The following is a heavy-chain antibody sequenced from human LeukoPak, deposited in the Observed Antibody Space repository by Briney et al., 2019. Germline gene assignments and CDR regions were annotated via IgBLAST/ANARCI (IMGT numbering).Heavy chain of an antibody. J-gene: IGHJ6*04. D-gene: IGHD3-10*02. CDR3: AELGITMIGGV. V-gene: IGHV3-48*02. CDR1: GFPFSSYT. Sequence: GGSLRLSCAASGFPFSSYTMNWVRQAPGKGLEWIASMRSSGSTIKYADSVKGRFTISRDNAKNSLFLQMSSLRDEDTAVYYCAELGITMIGGVWGKGTTVTISS. CDR2: MRSSGSTI.